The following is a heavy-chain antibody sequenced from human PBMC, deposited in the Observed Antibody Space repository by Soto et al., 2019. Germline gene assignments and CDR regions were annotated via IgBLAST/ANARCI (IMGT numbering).Heavy chain of an antibody. CDR2: INHSGST. J-gene: IGHJ6*03. D-gene: IGHD3-22*01. Sequence: QVQLQQWGAGLLKPSETLSLTCAVYGGSFSGYYWSWIRQPPGKGLEWIGEINHSGSTNYNPSLKSRVTISVDTSKNQFSLKLSSVTAADTAVYYCARRLTYYYYYMAVWGKGTTVTVSS. CDR3: ARRLTYYYYYMAV. V-gene: IGHV4-34*01. CDR1: GGSFSGYY.